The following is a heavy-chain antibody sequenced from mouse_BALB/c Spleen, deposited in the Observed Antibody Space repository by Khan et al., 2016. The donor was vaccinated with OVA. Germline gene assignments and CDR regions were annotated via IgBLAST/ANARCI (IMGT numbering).Heavy chain of an antibody. CDR3: ARRARTIN. Sequence: EVELVESGGGLVQPGGSLKLSCAASGFTFSSYGMSWVRQTPDKRLELVATINSNGGSTYYPDSVKGRFTISRDNAKNTLYLQMSSLKSEDTAMEYCARRARTINWGKGPTRTGSS. J-gene: IGHJ2*01. V-gene: IGHV5-6-3*01. CDR2: INSNGGST. CDR1: GFTFSSYG. D-gene: IGHD3-3*01.